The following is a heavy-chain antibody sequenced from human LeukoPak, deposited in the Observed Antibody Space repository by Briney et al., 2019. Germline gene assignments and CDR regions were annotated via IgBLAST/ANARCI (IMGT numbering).Heavy chain of an antibody. J-gene: IGHJ3*02. CDR1: GYTFSGYY. CDR3: ARGFKQLVLSAFDI. Sequence: ASVKVSCKASGYTFSGYYIHWVRQAPGQGLEWMGIINPSGGSTSYAQKFQGRVTMTRDMSTSTVYMELNSLRSEDTAVYYCARGFKQLVLSAFDIWGQGTMVTVSS. CDR2: INPSGGST. V-gene: IGHV1-46*01. D-gene: IGHD6-6*01.